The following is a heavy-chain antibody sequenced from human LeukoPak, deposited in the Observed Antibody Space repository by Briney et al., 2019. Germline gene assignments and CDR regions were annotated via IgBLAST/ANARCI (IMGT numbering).Heavy chain of an antibody. CDR2: LSKSGNT. CDR1: GGSISSYY. D-gene: IGHD3-9*01. V-gene: IGHV4-59*01. CDR3: ARARYVNSFYAFDI. Sequence: SKTLSLTCTVSGGSISSYYWSWIRLPPGKGLEWIGYLSKSGNTNYSPSLKSRVTIFGDTSKNQFFLKLSSVTAADTAVYYCARARYVNSFYAFDIWGQGTVVTVSS. J-gene: IGHJ3*02.